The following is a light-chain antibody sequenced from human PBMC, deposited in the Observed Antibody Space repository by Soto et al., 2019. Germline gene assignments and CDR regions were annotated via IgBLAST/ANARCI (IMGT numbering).Light chain of an antibody. CDR1: QSMSNSN. CDR3: QQRHMWPIT. CDR2: GAS. J-gene: IGKJ5*01. Sequence: IVLTQSQGTLSLSPGDRATLSCRASQSMSNSNLAWYQHKPGQAPRLLIYGASNRATGIPDRFSGSGSGTDFTLTISSLEPEDSAVYYCQQRHMWPITFGQGTRLEIK. V-gene: IGKV3D-20*02.